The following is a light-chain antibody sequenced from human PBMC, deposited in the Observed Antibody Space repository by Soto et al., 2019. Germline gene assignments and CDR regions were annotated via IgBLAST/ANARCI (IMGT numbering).Light chain of an antibody. J-gene: IGKJ3*01. CDR3: QQFGSSPLFT. Sequence: EIVLTQSPGTLSLCPGERATLSCRASQSVSSSYLAWYQQKPGQAPRLLIYGASSRATGIPDRFSGSGSGTDFPLTISRLEPSDFAVYYCQQFGSSPLFTFGPGTKVDVK. CDR2: GAS. CDR1: QSVSSSY. V-gene: IGKV3-20*01.